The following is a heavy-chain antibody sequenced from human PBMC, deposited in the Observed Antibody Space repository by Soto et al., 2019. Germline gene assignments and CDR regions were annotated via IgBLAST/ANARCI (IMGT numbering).Heavy chain of an antibody. CDR3: GRGGIRSGWYFDY. D-gene: IGHD6-19*01. V-gene: IGHV1-69*13. CDR2: IIPIFGTA. CDR1: GHTFTGYY. Sequence: AASVKVSCKASGHTFTGYYMHWVRQAPGQGLEWMGGIIPIFGTANYAQKFQGRVTITADESTSTAYMELSSLRSEDTAVYYCGRGGIRSGWYFDYWGQGTLVTVSS. J-gene: IGHJ4*02.